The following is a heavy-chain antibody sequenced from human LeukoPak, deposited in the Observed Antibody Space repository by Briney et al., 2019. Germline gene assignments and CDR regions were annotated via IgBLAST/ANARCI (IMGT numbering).Heavy chain of an antibody. J-gene: IGHJ6*03. Sequence: MGIINPSGGSTSYAQKFQGRVTVTRDTSTSTVYMELSSLRSEDTAVYYCARSPAGYMDVWGKGTTVTVSS. D-gene: IGHD2-2*01. V-gene: IGHV1-46*01. CDR2: INPSGGST. CDR3: ARSPAGYMDV.